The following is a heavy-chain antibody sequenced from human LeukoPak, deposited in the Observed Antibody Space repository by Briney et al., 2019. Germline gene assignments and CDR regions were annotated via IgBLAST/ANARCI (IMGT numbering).Heavy chain of an antibody. CDR2: ISSSGSTI. CDR3: TRDPGTVAIDY. J-gene: IGHJ4*02. V-gene: IGHV3-48*03. CDR1: GFTFSSYE. Sequence: GGSLRLSCAASGFTFSSYEMNWVRQAPGKGLEWVSYISSSGSTIYYADSVKGRLTISRDNAKNSLYLQMNSLRAEDTALFFCTRDPGTVAIDYWGQGTLVTVSS. D-gene: IGHD6-19*01.